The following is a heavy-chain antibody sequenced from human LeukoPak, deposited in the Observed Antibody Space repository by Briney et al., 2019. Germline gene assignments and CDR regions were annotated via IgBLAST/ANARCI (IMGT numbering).Heavy chain of an antibody. V-gene: IGHV4-30-2*01. CDR3: ARRNGPFDY. J-gene: IGHJ4*02. D-gene: IGHD1-1*01. CDR1: GGSISSISSNNYH. Sequence: SETLSLTCIVSGGSISSISSNNYHWGWIRQPPGRDLEWIGYIYDSGSTYYNSSLKSRVTISVDRSKNQFSLKLSSVTAADTAVYYCARRNGPFDYWGQGTLVTVSS. CDR2: IYDSGST.